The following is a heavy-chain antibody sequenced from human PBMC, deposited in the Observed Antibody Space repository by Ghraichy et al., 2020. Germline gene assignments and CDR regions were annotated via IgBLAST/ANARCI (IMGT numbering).Heavy chain of an antibody. CDR3: ARGRDCGDDCYSDYYYDMDV. CDR1: GASISSHY. D-gene: IGHD2-21*02. J-gene: IGHJ6*02. V-gene: IGHV4-59*11. CDR2: MYYSGGT. Sequence: SETLSLTCSVYGASISSHYWSCIRQHSGKGLECIGYMYYSGGTNYNPSLKSRVTILGDTSKNQFSLKLSSVTAADTAVYYCARGRDCGDDCYSDYYYDMDVWGQGTTVTVSS.